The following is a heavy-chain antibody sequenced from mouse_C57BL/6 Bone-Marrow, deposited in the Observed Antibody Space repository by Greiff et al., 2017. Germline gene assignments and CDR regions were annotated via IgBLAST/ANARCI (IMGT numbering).Heavy chain of an antibody. D-gene: IGHD2-3*01. CDR2: IYPGDGDT. J-gene: IGHJ4*01. CDR3: ARIYDGYSPYYAMDY. CDR1: GYAFSSSW. V-gene: IGHV1-82*01. Sequence: QVQLQQSGPELVKPGASVKISCKASGYAFSSSWMNWVKQRPGKGLEWIGRIYPGDGDTNYNGKFKGKATLTADKSSSTAYMQLSSLTSEDSAVYCCARIYDGYSPYYAMDYWGQGTSVTVSS.